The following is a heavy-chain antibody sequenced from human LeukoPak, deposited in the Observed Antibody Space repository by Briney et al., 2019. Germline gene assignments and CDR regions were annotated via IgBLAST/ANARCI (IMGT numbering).Heavy chain of an antibody. D-gene: IGHD6-19*01. CDR2: ISSSGSTI. V-gene: IGHV3-11*01. CDR3: ARAQAGSGWYWAQ. J-gene: IGHJ4*02. CDR1: GFSFSDYY. Sequence: GGSPRLSCAASGFSFSDYYMSWIRQAPGKGLEWVSYISSSGSTIYYADSVKGRFTISRDNAKNSLYLQMNSLRAEDTAVYYCARAQAGSGWYWAQWGQGTLVTVSS.